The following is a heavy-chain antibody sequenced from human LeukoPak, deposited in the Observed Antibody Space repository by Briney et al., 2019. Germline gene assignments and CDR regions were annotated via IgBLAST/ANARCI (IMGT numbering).Heavy chain of an antibody. V-gene: IGHV3-23*01. CDR2: ISDSGANT. D-gene: IGHD2-2*01. CDR3: AKELSSTSSSGFDP. CDR1: GFTFSTYA. Sequence: TGGSLRLSCAASGFTFSTYAMSWVRKAPGKGLEWVSTISDSGANTYYADSVKGRFTISRDNSKNTLYLQMNSLRAEDTAVYYCAKELSSTSSSGFDPWGQGTLVTVSS. J-gene: IGHJ5*02.